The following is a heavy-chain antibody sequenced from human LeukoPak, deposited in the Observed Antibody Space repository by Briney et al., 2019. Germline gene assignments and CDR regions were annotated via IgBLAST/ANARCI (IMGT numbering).Heavy chain of an antibody. Sequence: GRSLRLSCAASGFTFXDYAMHWVRQVPGKGLEWVSGISWNSGSIGYADSVKGRFTISRDNAKNSLYLQMNSLRAEDTALYCCAKGSSSLDLDYWGQGTPVTVSS. CDR2: ISWNSGSI. D-gene: IGHD3-16*02. CDR3: AKGSSSLDLDY. V-gene: IGHV3-9*01. J-gene: IGHJ4*02. CDR1: GFTFXDYA.